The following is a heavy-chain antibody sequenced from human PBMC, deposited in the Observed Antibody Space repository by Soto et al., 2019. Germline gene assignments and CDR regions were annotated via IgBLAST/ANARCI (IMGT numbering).Heavy chain of an antibody. J-gene: IGHJ4*02. D-gene: IGHD4-17*01. CDR1: GGSIRSGDYY. CDR3: ARSGLYGDYALDY. V-gene: IGHV4-30-4*01. CDR2: IHYSGST. Sequence: SETLSLTCTVSGGSIRSGDYYWSWIRQPPGKGLEWIGYIHYSGSTYYNPSLKSRVTLSVDTSKNQFSLHLNSVTAADTALYSCARSGLYGDYALDYWGQGILVTVSS.